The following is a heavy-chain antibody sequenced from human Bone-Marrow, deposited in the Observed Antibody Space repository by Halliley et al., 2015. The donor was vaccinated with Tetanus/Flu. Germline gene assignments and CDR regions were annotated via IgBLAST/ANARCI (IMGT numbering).Heavy chain of an antibody. CDR1: GGSVSSGNYY. CDR3: ARVFLTGENYETNGLSFFAP. CDR2: VYYTGHT. J-gene: IGHJ5*02. V-gene: IGHV4-61*01. D-gene: IGHD2-8*01. Sequence: TLSLTCTVSGGSVSSGNYYWSWIRQPPGKGLEWIGYVYYTGHTNYSPSLKSRVTISLDTSKNQVSLKLTSVTAADTAMYYCARVFLTGENYETNGLSFFAPGGHRPLVTV.